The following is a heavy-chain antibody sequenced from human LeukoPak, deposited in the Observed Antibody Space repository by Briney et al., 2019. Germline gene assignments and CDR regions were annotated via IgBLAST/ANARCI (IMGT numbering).Heavy chain of an antibody. J-gene: IGHJ4*02. CDR1: GFTFSSYW. Sequence: GGSLRLSCAASGFTFSSYWMSWVRQAPGKGLEWVASINEDGSGKHYVDSVKGRFTISRDNAQKSVYLEMNSLRAEDTAVYYCARAVTSTEGYWGQGTQVTVSS. V-gene: IGHV3-7*03. CDR3: ARAVTSTEGY. CDR2: INEDGSGK. D-gene: IGHD4-17*01.